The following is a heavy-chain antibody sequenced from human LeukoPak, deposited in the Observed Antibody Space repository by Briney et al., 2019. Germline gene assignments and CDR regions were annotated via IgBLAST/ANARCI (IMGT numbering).Heavy chain of an antibody. CDR2: INPNSGGT. D-gene: IGHD1-26*01. V-gene: IGHV1-2*02. CDR1: GYTFTGYY. J-gene: IGHJ1*01. Sequence: ASVKVSCKASGYTFTGYYMHWVRQAPGHGLEWMGWINPNSGGTNYAQKFQGRVTMTRDTSISTAYMELSRLRSDDTAVYYCARVVDSGSPSEYFQHWGQGTLVTVSS. CDR3: ARVVDSGSPSEYFQH.